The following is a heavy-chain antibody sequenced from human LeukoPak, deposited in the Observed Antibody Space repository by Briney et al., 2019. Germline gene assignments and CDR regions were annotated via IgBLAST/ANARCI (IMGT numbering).Heavy chain of an antibody. CDR3: ARSTFPEEHYYYGMDV. V-gene: IGHV1-69*13. D-gene: IGHD1-26*01. J-gene: IGHJ6*04. Sequence: SVKVSCKASGGTFSSYAISWVRQAPGQGLEWMGGIISIFGTANYAQKFQGRVTITADESTSTAYMELSSLRSEDTAVYYCARSTFPEEHYYYGMDVWDKGTTVTVSS. CDR2: IISIFGTA. CDR1: GGTFSSYA.